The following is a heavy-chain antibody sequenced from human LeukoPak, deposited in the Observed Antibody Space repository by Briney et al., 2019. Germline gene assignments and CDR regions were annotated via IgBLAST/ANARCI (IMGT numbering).Heavy chain of an antibody. J-gene: IGHJ4*02. CDR2: ISGSGGST. V-gene: IGHV3-23*01. CDR3: AKDPIAVAAPHYFDY. CDR1: GFTFSSYA. Sequence: GGSLRLSCAASGFTFSSYAMSWVRQAPGKGLEWVSAISGSGGSTYYADSVKGRFTISRDNSKNTLYLQMNSLRAEDTAVYYCAKDPIAVAAPHYFDYWGRGTLVTVPS. D-gene: IGHD6-19*01.